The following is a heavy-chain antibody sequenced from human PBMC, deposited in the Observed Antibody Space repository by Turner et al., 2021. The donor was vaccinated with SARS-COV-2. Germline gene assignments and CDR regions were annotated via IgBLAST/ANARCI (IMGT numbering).Heavy chain of an antibody. D-gene: IGHD3-10*01. CDR2: IYSGSST. CDR1: GFTVSSNY. J-gene: IGHJ6*02. Sequence: EVQLVESGGGLIQPGGSLRRSCAASGFTVSSNYMSWVRQARGKRLEWVSVIYSGSSTYYADSVKWRFTITRDNTKKTLYLKMNSLRAEDTAVYYCAGDRRVWFGELLYGLDVWGQGTMVTVSS. CDR3: AGDRRVWFGELLYGLDV. V-gene: IGHV3-53*01.